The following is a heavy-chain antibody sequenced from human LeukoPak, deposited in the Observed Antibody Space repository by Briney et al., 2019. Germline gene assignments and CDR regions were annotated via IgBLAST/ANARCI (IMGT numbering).Heavy chain of an antibody. D-gene: IGHD3-3*01. V-gene: IGHV3-7*01. CDR2: INQDGSEK. Sequence: GSLRLSCAASGFTLSRYWMSWVRQAPGKGLEWVANINQDGSEKYYVDSVKGRFTISRDNAKNSEYLQMNRLRAEDTAVYYCARDHGFSYYYYYMDVWGKGTTVTVSS. J-gene: IGHJ6*03. CDR1: GFTLSRYW. CDR3: ARDHGFSYYYYYMDV.